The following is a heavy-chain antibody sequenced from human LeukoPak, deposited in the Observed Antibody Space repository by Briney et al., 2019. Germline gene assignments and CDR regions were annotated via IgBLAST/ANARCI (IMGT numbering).Heavy chain of an antibody. CDR1: GGSISSGNW. D-gene: IGHD3-16*01. CDR2: IYHSGST. J-gene: IGHJ4*02. Sequence: PSETLSLTCAVSGGSISSGNWWSWVRQAPGKGLEWLGEIYHSGSTNYNPSLKSRVTISVDKSKNQFSLTVNSVTAADTAMYYCVGSSYGHFEYWGQGMLVIVSS. CDR3: VGSSYGHFEY. V-gene: IGHV4-4*02.